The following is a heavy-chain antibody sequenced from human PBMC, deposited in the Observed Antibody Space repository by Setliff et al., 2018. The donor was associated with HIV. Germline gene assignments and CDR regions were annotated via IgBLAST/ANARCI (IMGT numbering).Heavy chain of an antibody. Sequence: AETLTLTCTVSDRSISTGSYYWGWARQPPGKGLEWIGEIYHSGSTNYNPSLKSRVTISVDTSKSQFSLKLSSVTAADRPVYYCARHRDPPGSNWFYYHSYMDGWGKGTTVTVSS. CDR2: IYHSGST. V-gene: IGHV4-39*01. J-gene: IGHJ6*03. D-gene: IGHD6-13*01. CDR3: ARHRDPPGSNWFYYHSYMDG. CDR1: DRSISTGSYY.